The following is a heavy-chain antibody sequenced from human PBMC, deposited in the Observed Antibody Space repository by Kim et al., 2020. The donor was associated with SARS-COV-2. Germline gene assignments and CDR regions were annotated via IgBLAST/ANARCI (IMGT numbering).Heavy chain of an antibody. CDR3: AKLPGIYGDYVRFDP. V-gene: IGHV3-23*01. Sequence: DSVKGRFTISRDNSKNTLYLQMNSLRAEDTAVYYCAKLPGIYGDYVRFDPWGQGTLVTVSS. D-gene: IGHD4-17*01. J-gene: IGHJ5*02.